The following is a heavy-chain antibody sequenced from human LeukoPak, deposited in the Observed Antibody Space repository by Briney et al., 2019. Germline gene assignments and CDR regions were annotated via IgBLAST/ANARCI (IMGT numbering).Heavy chain of an antibody. CDR2: INPNSGGT. Sequence: ASVKVSCKASGYTFTGYYMHWVRQAPGQGLEWMGWINPNSGGTNYAQKFRGRVTMTRDTSISTAYMELSRLRSDDTAVYYCARDTGIAAPHGPDYWGQGTLVTVSS. J-gene: IGHJ4*02. D-gene: IGHD6-13*01. V-gene: IGHV1-2*02. CDR3: ARDTGIAAPHGPDY. CDR1: GYTFTGYY.